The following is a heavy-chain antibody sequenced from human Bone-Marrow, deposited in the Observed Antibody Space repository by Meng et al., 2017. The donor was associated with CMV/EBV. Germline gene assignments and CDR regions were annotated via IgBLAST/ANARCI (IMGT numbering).Heavy chain of an antibody. D-gene: IGHD3/OR15-3a*01. CDR2: ISLDGSST. CDR3: ARDLWGLGDY. J-gene: IGHJ4*02. CDR1: GFTLSNYW. V-gene: IGHV3-74*01. Sequence: GGSLRLSCVVSGFTLSNYWMHWVRQAPGKGLVWVSRISLDGSSTNYADSVKGRFTISRDNAKNTVYLQMKRLRVEDTAVYYCARDLWGLGDYWGQGTLVTVSS.